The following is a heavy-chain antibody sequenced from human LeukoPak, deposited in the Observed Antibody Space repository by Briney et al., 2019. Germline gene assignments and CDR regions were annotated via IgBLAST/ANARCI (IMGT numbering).Heavy chain of an antibody. Sequence: SETLSLTCAVSGGSISSSSYHWGWIRQAPGKGLEWIGTIYYTGVTYYSPSLSSRVTIFLDTSRNQFSLKLTSVTAADTAVYFCARHPTTPDYWGQGTLVTVSS. J-gene: IGHJ4*02. V-gene: IGHV4-39*01. CDR1: GGSISSSSYH. CDR2: IYYTGVT. D-gene: IGHD1-14*01. CDR3: ARHPTTPDY.